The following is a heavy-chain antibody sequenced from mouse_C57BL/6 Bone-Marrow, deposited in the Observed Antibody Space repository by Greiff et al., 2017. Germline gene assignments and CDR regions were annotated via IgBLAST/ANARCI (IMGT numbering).Heavy chain of an antibody. V-gene: IGHV1-82*01. CDR3: AKLAYFDY. D-gene: IGHD4-1*01. Sequence: QVQLQQSGPELVKPGASVKISCKASGYAFSSSWMNWVKQRPGKGLEWIGRVYSGDGDTNYNGKFKGKATLTADKSSSTAYMQLSSLTSEDFAVYFWAKLAYFDYWGQGTTLTVSS. CDR1: GYAFSSSW. CDR2: VYSGDGDT. J-gene: IGHJ2*01.